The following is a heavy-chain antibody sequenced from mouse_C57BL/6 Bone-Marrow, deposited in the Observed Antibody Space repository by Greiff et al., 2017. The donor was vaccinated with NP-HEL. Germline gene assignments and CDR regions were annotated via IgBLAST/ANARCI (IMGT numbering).Heavy chain of an antibody. CDR3: TTLYGSSYWYFDV. Sequence: VQLQQSGAELVRPGASVKLSCTASGFNIKDDYMHWVKQRPEQGLEWIGWIDPENGDTEYASKFQGKATITADPSSHTAYLQLSSLTSEDTAVYYCTTLYGSSYWYFDVWGTGTTVTVSS. J-gene: IGHJ1*03. D-gene: IGHD1-1*01. V-gene: IGHV14-4*01. CDR2: IDPENGDT. CDR1: GFNIKDDY.